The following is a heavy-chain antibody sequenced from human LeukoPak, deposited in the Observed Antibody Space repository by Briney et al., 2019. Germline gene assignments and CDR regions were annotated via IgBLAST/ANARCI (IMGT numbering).Heavy chain of an antibody. CDR2: IYSGGST. Sequence: GGSLRPSCAPSGFTARSNYMSWVRQAPGKGLEWVSVIYSGGSTYYADSVKGRFTISRDNSKNTLYLQMNSLRAEDTAVYYCAKHGGGSYFHNDYWGQGTLVTVSS. CDR1: GFTARSNY. CDR3: AKHGGGSYFHNDY. V-gene: IGHV3-53*01. D-gene: IGHD1-26*01. J-gene: IGHJ4*02.